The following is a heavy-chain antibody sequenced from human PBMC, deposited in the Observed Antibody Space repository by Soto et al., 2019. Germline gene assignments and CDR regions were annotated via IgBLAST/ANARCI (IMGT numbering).Heavy chain of an antibody. CDR2: IYDSGSP. Sequence: LSLTFTVSGGSISSSSNYWGWSRQPPGKGLEWIGSIYDSGSPDHNPHRKGRVTLPVATAKAQFSLKRSLLTAAAAAVYYCESPLSVRGHFGDRMDVWGQGTPVTVSS. V-gene: IGHV4-39*01. CDR1: GGSISSSSNY. CDR3: ESPLSVRGHFGDRMDV. J-gene: IGHJ6*02. D-gene: IGHD3-10*02.